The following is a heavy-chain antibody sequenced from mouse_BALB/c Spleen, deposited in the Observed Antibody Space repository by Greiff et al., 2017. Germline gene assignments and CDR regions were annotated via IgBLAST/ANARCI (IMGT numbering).Heavy chain of an antibody. Sequence: VQLQQSGAELARPGASVKLSCKASGYTFTSYWMQWVKQRPGQGLEWIGAIYPGDGDTRYTQKFKGKATLTADKSSSTAYMQLSSLASEDSAVYYCARDGSSVYYAMDYWGQGTSVTVSS. V-gene: IGHV1-87*01. J-gene: IGHJ4*01. CDR2: IYPGDGDT. CDR1: GYTFTSYW. D-gene: IGHD1-1*01. CDR3: ARDGSSVYYAMDY.